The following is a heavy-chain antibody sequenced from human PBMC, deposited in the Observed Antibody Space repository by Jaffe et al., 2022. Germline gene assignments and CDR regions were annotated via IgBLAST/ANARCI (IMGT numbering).Heavy chain of an antibody. Sequence: QVQLVQSGAEVKKPGSSVKVSCKASGGTFSSYAISWVRQAPGQGLEWMGGIIPIFGTANYAQKFQGRVTITADESTSTAYMELSSLRSEDTAVYYCARDLEYCSSTSCYGSFGAFDIWGQGTMVTVSS. D-gene: IGHD2-2*01. CDR1: GGTFSSYA. CDR2: IIPIFGTA. V-gene: IGHV1-69*01. CDR3: ARDLEYCSSTSCYGSFGAFDI. J-gene: IGHJ3*02.